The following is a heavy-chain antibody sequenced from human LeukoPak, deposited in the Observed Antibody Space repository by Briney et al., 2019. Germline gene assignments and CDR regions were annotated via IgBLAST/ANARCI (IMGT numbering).Heavy chain of an antibody. Sequence: SVNVSCKASGGTFSSYATSWVRQAPGQGLEWMGGIIPIFGTANYAQKFQGRVTITADKSTSTAYMELSSLRSEDTAVYYCARGGDSDAFDIWGQGTMVTVSS. J-gene: IGHJ3*02. CDR3: ARGGDSDAFDI. CDR2: IIPIFGTA. V-gene: IGHV1-69*06. D-gene: IGHD2-21*02. CDR1: GGTFSSYA.